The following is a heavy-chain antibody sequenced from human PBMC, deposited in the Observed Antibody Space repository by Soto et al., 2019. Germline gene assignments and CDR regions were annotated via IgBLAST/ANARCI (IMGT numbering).Heavy chain of an antibody. J-gene: IGHJ4*02. CDR3: ARGGQYRYFDY. CDR1: GYTFTLFG. CDR2: ISPHNGDT. Sequence: QVQLVQSGAEVKKPGASVKVSCTTSGYTFTLFGITWVRQAPGQGLEWMGWISPHNGDTKYAEKLEGRGTLTTDTSTDTAYMELTSLTSDDTAEYYCARGGQYRYFDYWGQGTLVTVSS. V-gene: IGHV1-18*01. D-gene: IGHD2-2*02.